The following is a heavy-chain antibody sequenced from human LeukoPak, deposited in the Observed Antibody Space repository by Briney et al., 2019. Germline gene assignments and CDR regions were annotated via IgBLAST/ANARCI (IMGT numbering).Heavy chain of an antibody. V-gene: IGHV1-46*01. J-gene: IGHJ4*02. CDR3: ARETIVGANDY. CDR2: TNPSGGST. D-gene: IGHD1-26*01. CDR1: GYTFTSYY. Sequence: ASVKVSCKASGYTFTSYYMHWVRQAPGQGLEWMGITNPSGGSTSYAQKFQGRVTMTRDMSASTVYMELSSLRSEDTAVYYCARETIVGANDYWGQGTLVTVSS.